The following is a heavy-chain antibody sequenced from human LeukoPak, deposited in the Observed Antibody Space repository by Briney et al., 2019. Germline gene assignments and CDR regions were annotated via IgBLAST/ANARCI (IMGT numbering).Heavy chain of an antibody. V-gene: IGHV3-21*01. CDR2: ISSSSSYI. CDR1: GFTFSSYS. CDR3: ARDRRANDYGDY. Sequence: GGSLRLSCAASGFTFSSYSMNWVRQAPGNGLEWVSSISSSSSYIYYADSVKGRFTISRDNAKNSLYLQMNSLRAEDTAVYYCARDRRANDYGDYWGQGTLVTVSS. D-gene: IGHD2-8*01. J-gene: IGHJ4*02.